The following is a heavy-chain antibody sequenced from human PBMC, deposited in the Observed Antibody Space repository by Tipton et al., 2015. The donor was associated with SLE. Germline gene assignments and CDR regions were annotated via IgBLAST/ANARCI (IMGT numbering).Heavy chain of an antibody. Sequence: TLSLTCTVSGYSITTGYYWSWIRQSPGKGLEWIGSIYHSGSTYYNPSLKSRVTISVDTSRNQFSLHLRSVTAADTAVYYCARKTYFDFWGQGTLVTVSS. CDR1: GYSITTGYY. CDR2: IYHSGST. CDR3: ARKTYFDF. V-gene: IGHV4-38-2*02. J-gene: IGHJ4*02.